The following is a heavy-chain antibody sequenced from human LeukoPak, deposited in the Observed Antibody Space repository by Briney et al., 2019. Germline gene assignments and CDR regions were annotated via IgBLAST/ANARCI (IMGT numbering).Heavy chain of an antibody. J-gene: IGHJ6*02. D-gene: IGHD2-2*01. Sequence: GESLKIPCKGSGYSFTSYWIGWVRQMPGKGLEWMGIIYPGDSDTRYSPSFQGQVTISADKSISTAYLQWSSLKASDTAMYYCARGYCSSTSCYSGYGMDVWGQGTTVTVSS. V-gene: IGHV5-51*01. CDR1: GYSFTSYW. CDR2: IYPGDSDT. CDR3: ARGYCSSTSCYSGYGMDV.